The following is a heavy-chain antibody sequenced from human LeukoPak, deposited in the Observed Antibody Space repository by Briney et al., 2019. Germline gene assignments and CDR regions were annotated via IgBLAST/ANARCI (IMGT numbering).Heavy chain of an antibody. CDR3: ASVLWFGGIFFDY. D-gene: IGHD3-10*01. Sequence: GGCLRLSCAASGFSFSDYYMSWVRQAPGKGLEWVSYMSNSGATIYYADSVKGRFSISRDNPKKSLYLQMNSLRAEDTAVYYCASVLWFGGIFFDYWGQGILVTVSS. V-gene: IGHV3-11*01. CDR1: GFSFSDYY. CDR2: MSNSGATI. J-gene: IGHJ4*02.